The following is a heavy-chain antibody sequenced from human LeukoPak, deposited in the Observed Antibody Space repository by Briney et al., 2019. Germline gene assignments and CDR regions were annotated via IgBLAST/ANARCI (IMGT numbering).Heavy chain of an antibody. CDR2: INHSGST. J-gene: IGHJ3*02. V-gene: IGHV4-34*01. CDR3: AKNWNDVGAFDI. D-gene: IGHD1-1*01. CDR1: GGSFSGYY. Sequence: PSETLSLICAVYGGSFSGYYWSWIRQPPGEGLEWIGEINHSGSTNYNPSLKSRVTISVDTSKNQFSLKLSSVTAEDTAVYYCAKNWNDVGAFDIWGQGTMVTVSS.